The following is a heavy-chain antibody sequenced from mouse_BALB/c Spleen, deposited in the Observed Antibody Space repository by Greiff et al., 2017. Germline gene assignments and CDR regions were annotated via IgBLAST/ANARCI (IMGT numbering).Heavy chain of an antibody. CDR1: GFTFSSYA. CDR3: ARGGVTTATAMDY. J-gene: IGHJ4*01. D-gene: IGHD1-2*01. CDR2: ISSGGST. V-gene: IGHV5-6-5*01. Sequence: DVQLVESGGGLVKPGGSLKLSCAASGFTFSSYAMSWVRQTPEKRLEWVASISSGGSTYYPDSVKGRFTISRDNARNILYLQMSSLRSEDTAMYYCARGGVTTATAMDYWGQGTSVTVSS.